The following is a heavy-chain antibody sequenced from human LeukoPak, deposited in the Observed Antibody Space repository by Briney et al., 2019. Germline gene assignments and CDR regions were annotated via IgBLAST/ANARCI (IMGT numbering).Heavy chain of an antibody. Sequence: GGSLRLSCTASGFTFSIYWMSWDRQAPGKGLEWVASIKEDGSEEHYVDSVKGRFTIPRDNARNSVHVQMNSLRAEDTAVYFCARIRPGNYFDYWGQGALVTVSS. CDR2: IKEDGSEE. D-gene: IGHD6-6*01. J-gene: IGHJ4*02. CDR1: GFTFSIYW. CDR3: ARIRPGNYFDY. V-gene: IGHV3-7*01.